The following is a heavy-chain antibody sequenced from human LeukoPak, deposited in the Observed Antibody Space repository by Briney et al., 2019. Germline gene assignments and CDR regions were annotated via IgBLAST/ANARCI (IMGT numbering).Heavy chain of an antibody. Sequence: GGSLRLSCAASGFTFSSYWMSWVRQAPGKGLEWVANIKQDGSEKYYVDSVKGRFTISRDNAKNSLYMQMNSLRAEDTAVYYCARVHSSSSTPRAFDIWGQGTMVTVSS. CDR3: ARVHSSSSTPRAFDI. CDR2: IKQDGSEK. J-gene: IGHJ3*02. D-gene: IGHD6-13*01. V-gene: IGHV3-7*01. CDR1: GFTFSSYW.